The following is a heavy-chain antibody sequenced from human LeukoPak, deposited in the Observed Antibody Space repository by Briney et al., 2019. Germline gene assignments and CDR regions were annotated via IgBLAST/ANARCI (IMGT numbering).Heavy chain of an antibody. Sequence: SETLSLTCTVSGGSISNYYWSWIRQPAGKGLEWIGRIYTSGSTNYNPSLKSRVTISVDTSKNHFSLKLSSVTAADTAVYYCALRDTSMVFDYWGQGILVTVSS. CDR2: IYTSGST. CDR3: ALRDTSMVFDY. V-gene: IGHV4-4*07. J-gene: IGHJ4*02. D-gene: IGHD5-18*01. CDR1: GGSISNYY.